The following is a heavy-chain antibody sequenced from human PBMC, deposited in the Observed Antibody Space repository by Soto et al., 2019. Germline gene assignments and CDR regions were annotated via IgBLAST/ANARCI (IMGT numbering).Heavy chain of an antibody. D-gene: IGHD6-13*01. CDR3: AKERHLIAAAGRGMDA. Sequence: EVQLVESGGGLVQPGRSLRLSCAASGFTFDDYAMHWVRQAPGRGLEWVSSISWNSGAIGYADSLMGRFTISRDNAKNALYLQMNSLRPEDTALYYCAKERHLIAAAGRGMDAWGQGTTVTVSS. V-gene: IGHV3-9*01. J-gene: IGHJ6*02. CDR2: ISWNSGAI. CDR1: GFTFDDYA.